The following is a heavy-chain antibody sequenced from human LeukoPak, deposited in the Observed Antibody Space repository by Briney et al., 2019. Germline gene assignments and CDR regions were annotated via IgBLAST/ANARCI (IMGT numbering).Heavy chain of an antibody. V-gene: IGHV3-72*01. CDR1: GFTFSDHY. CDR2: SGNKANSYTI. CDR3: APDLGSTYCGGDCYPR. Sequence: GGSLRLSCAASGFTFSDHYMDWVRQAPGKGLEWVGRSGNKANSYTIEYAASVKGRFTISRDYSKNFLFLQMNSLKTEDTAVYYCAPDLGSTYCGGDCYPRWGQGTLVTVSS. D-gene: IGHD2-21*02. J-gene: IGHJ4*02.